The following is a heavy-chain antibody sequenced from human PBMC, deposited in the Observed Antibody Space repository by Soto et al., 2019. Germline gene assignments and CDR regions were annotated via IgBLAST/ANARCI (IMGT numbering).Heavy chain of an antibody. Sequence: SETLSLTCTVSGGSISSGGYYWSWIRQHPGKGLEWIGYIYYSGSTYYNPSLKSRVTISVDTSKNQFSLKLSSVTAADTAVYYCATSPGYCTNGVCYPFDYWGQGTLVTVSS. J-gene: IGHJ4*02. V-gene: IGHV4-31*03. CDR1: GGSISSGGYY. CDR2: IYYSGST. D-gene: IGHD2-8*01. CDR3: ATSPGYCTNGVCYPFDY.